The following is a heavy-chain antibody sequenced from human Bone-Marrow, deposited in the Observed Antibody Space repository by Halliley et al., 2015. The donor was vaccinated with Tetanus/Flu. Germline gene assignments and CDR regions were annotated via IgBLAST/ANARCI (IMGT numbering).Heavy chain of an antibody. D-gene: IGHD2-21*01. J-gene: IGHJ6*02. Sequence: QVQLVQSGAEVKKPGASVKVSCKASGYTLSTHGISWVRQAPGQGLEWLGVVNGYGGETNYAQKVQGRVSVTTDTSTSTAYMELRSLISDDTAVYYCAGDIHYGLDVWGQGTTVTVSS. CDR3: AGDIHYGLDV. CDR1: GYTLSTHG. V-gene: IGHV1-18*04. CDR2: VNGYGGET.